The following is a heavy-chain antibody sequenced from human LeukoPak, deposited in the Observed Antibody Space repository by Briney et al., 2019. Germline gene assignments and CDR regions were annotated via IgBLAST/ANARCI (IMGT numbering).Heavy chain of an antibody. V-gene: IGHV3-30*03. CDR2: ISYDASNK. CDR3: ASGFSSSPYFDY. CDR1: GFPFSNFG. J-gene: IGHJ4*02. Sequence: PGRSLRLSCTASGFPFSNFGMHWVRQAPDKGLEWVAVISYDASNKYYADSVKGRFTISRDNAKNSLFLQMNSLRDEDTAVYYCASGFSSSPYFDYWGQGTLVTVSS. D-gene: IGHD6-6*01.